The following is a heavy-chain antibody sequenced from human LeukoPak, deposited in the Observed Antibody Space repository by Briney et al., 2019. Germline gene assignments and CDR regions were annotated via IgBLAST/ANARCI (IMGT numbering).Heavy chain of an antibody. Sequence: LAGGSLRLSWAAPGFSFSSYGLQWVRQAPGKGLEWVAVIWYDGSIMYYADSVKGRFTISRDNSKNTLYLQMNTLRAEDTAVYCCARFVPYYMDVWGKGTTVTASS. CDR1: GFSFSSYG. CDR3: ARFVPYYMDV. J-gene: IGHJ6*03. CDR2: IWYDGSIM. V-gene: IGHV3-33*01.